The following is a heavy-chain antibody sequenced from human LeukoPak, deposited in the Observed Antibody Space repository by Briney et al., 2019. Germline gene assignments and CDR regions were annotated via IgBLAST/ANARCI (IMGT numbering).Heavy chain of an antibody. CDR1: GFTFSSYG. V-gene: IGHV3-48*04. CDR2: ISSSGSTI. CDR3: ASTLTRITIFGVPSSDYYYGMDV. J-gene: IGHJ6*02. Sequence: GGSLRLSCAASGFTFSSYGMHWVRQAPGKGLEWVSYISSSGSTIYYADSVKGRFTISRDNAKNSLYLQMNSLRAEDTAVYYCASTLTRITIFGVPSSDYYYGMDVWGQGTTVTVSS. D-gene: IGHD3-3*01.